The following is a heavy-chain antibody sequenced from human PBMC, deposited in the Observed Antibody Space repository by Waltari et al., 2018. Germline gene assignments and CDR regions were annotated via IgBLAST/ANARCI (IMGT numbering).Heavy chain of an antibody. V-gene: IGHV3-23*04. J-gene: IGHJ4*02. D-gene: IGHD1-1*01. Sequence: EVQLVESGGGLVQPGGSLRLSCAASGFTFSSYAMSWVRQAPGKGLEWVSAISGSGGSTYYADSVKGRFTISRDNSKNTRYLQMNSLRAEDTAVYYCAKETGSWGTWKKRGVYFDYWGQGTLVTVSS. CDR3: AKETGSWGTWKKRGVYFDY. CDR2: ISGSGGST. CDR1: GFTFSSYA.